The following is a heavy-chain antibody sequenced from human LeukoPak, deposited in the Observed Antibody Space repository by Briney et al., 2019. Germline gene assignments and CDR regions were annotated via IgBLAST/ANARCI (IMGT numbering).Heavy chain of an antibody. J-gene: IGHJ6*02. CDR2: INHNGNVN. CDR3: ARGGGLDV. V-gene: IGHV3-7*03. Sequence: PGGSLRLSCTASAFTFSNYWMNWARQAPGKGLEWVASINHNGNVNYYVDSVKGRFTISRDNAKNSLYLQMSNLRAEDTAVYFCARGGGLDVWGQGATVTVSS. CDR1: AFTFSNYW. D-gene: IGHD3-16*01.